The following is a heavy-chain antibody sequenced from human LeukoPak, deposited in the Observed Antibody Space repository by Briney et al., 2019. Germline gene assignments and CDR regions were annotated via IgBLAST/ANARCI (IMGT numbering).Heavy chain of an antibody. CDR3: ATLQQLWFGDLYRGGAFDI. CDR1: GYTLTELS. CDR2: FDPEDGET. V-gene: IGHV1-24*01. J-gene: IGHJ3*02. D-gene: IGHD3-10*01. Sequence: ASVKVSCKVSGYTLTELSMHWVRQVPGKGLEWMGGFDPEDGETIYAQRFQGRVTMTEDTSTDTAYMELSSLRSDDAAVYYRATLQQLWFGDLYRGGAFDIWGQGTLVTVSS.